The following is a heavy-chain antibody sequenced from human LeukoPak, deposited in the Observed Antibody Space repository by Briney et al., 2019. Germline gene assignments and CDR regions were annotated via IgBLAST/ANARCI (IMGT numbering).Heavy chain of an antibody. J-gene: IGHJ4*02. V-gene: IGHV3-23*01. CDR1: GFTFSSYA. D-gene: IGHD6-19*01. Sequence: GGSLRLSCAASGFTFSSYAMHWVRQAPGKGLEWVSAISGSGGSTYYADSVKGRSTISRDNSKNTLYLQMNSLRAEDTAVYYCAKYRVAVAGVFDYWGQGTLVTVSS. CDR2: ISGSGGST. CDR3: AKYRVAVAGVFDY.